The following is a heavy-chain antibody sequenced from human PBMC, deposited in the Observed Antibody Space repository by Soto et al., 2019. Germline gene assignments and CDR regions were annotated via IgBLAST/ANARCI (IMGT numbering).Heavy chain of an antibody. CDR3: ARQFDSDTSGYYYAY. V-gene: IGHV1-69*13. Sequence: GASVKVSCKASGGTFSTNAISWVRQAPGQGLEWMGGIIPIFGTANYAQKFQGRVTITADESTSIAYMELSSLRSEDTAVYYCARQFDSDTSGYYYAYWGQGTLVTVSS. J-gene: IGHJ4*02. CDR2: IIPIFGTA. D-gene: IGHD3-22*01. CDR1: GGTFSTNA.